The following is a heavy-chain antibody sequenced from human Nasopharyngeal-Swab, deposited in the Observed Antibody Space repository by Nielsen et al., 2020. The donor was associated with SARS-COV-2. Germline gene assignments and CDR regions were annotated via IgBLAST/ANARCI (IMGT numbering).Heavy chain of an antibody. J-gene: IGHJ6*02. CDR2: IIPIFGTA. Sequence: SVQVSCKASGGTFSSYAISWVRQAPGQGLEWMGGIIPIFGTANYAQKFQGRVTITADESTSTAYMELSSLRSEDTAVYYCARGGYYGSGSYFHYYYGMDVWGQGTTVTVS. V-gene: IGHV1-69*13. CDR3: ARGGYYGSGSYFHYYYGMDV. CDR1: GGTFSSYA. D-gene: IGHD3-10*01.